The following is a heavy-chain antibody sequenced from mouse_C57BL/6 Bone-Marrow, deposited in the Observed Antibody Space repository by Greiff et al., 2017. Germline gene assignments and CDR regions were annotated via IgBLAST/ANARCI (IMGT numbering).Heavy chain of an antibody. V-gene: IGHV1-50*01. Sequence: QVQLQQPGAELVKPGASVKLSCKASGYTFTSYWMQWVKQRPGQGLEWIGEIDPSDSYTNYNQKFKGKATLTVDTSSSTAYMQLSSLTSEDSAVXYCARWDGYYGYFDVWGTGTTVTVSS. D-gene: IGHD2-3*01. J-gene: IGHJ1*03. CDR3: ARWDGYYGYFDV. CDR2: IDPSDSYT. CDR1: GYTFTSYW.